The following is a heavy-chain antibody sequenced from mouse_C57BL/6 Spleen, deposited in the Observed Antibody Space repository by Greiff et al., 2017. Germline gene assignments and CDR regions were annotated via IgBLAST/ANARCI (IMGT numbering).Heavy chain of an antibody. V-gene: IGHV2-2*01. CDR3: ARNVARDAMDY. Sequence: VKLVESGPGLVQPSQSLSITCTVSGFSLTSYGVHWVRQSPGKGLEWLGVIWSGGSTDYNAAFISRLSISKDNSKSQVFFKMNSLQADDTAIYYCARNVARDAMDYWGQGTSVTVSS. D-gene: IGHD3-3*01. J-gene: IGHJ4*01. CDR1: GFSLTSYG. CDR2: IWSGGST.